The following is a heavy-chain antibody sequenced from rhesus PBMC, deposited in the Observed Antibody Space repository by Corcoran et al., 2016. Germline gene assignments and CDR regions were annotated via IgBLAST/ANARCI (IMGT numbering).Heavy chain of an antibody. Sequence: QVQLQESGPGLVKPSETLSLTCAVSGGSLSGYYYWSWIRQPPGKGLEWIGSIDGSGGSNYLNPSLKSRVSLSVDTSKNQFSLKLSSVTAADTAVYYCASDRVAAAYDYWGQGVLVTVSS. CDR1: GGSLSGYYY. J-gene: IGHJ4*01. D-gene: IGHD6-31*01. CDR3: ASDRVAAAYDY. V-gene: IGHV4S14*01. CDR2: IDGSGGSN.